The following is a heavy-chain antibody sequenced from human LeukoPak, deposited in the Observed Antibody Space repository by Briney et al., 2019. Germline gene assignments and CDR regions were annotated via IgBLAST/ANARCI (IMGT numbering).Heavy chain of an antibody. D-gene: IGHD3-22*01. Sequence: GGSLRLSCAASGFTFSSYWMSWVRQAPGKGLEWVANIKQDGSEKYYVDSVKGRFTIPRDNAKNSLYLQMNSLRAEDTAVYYCARVTYYYDSSGYYDYWGQGTLVTVSS. V-gene: IGHV3-7*01. CDR1: GFTFSSYW. J-gene: IGHJ4*02. CDR2: IKQDGSEK. CDR3: ARVTYYYDSSGYYDY.